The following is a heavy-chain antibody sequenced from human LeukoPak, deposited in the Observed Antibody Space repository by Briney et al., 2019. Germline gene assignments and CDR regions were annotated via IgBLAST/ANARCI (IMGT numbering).Heavy chain of an antibody. Sequence: ASVKVSCKASGYTFTDYYVHWVRQAPGQELEWMGWINPNSGGSNSAQKFQGRVTMTRDTSISTAYMELSRLTSDDTALYYCATHLAFCGGDCRQYYYYGVDVWGQGTTVTVSS. D-gene: IGHD2-21*02. J-gene: IGHJ6*02. CDR1: GYTFTDYY. V-gene: IGHV1-2*02. CDR3: ATHLAFCGGDCRQYYYYGVDV. CDR2: INPNSGGS.